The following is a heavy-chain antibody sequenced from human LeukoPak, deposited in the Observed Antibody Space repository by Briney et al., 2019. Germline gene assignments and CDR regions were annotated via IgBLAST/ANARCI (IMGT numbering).Heavy chain of an antibody. CDR2: IYYSGST. CDR3: ARELPYCSGGSCSEARFDP. V-gene: IGHV4-31*03. Sequence: SETLSLTCTVSGGSISSGGYYWSWIRQHPGKGLEWIGYIYYSGSTYYKPSLKSRVTISVDTSKNQFSLKLSSVTAADTAVYYCARELPYCSGGSCSEARFDPWGQGTLVTVSS. J-gene: IGHJ5*02. CDR1: GGSISSGGYY. D-gene: IGHD2-15*01.